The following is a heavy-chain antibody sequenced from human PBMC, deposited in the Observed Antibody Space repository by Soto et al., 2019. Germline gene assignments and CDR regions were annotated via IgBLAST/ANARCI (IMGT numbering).Heavy chain of an antibody. D-gene: IGHD3-16*01. CDR2: IIGSCGTT. Sequence: GGSRRRSCTPSPCNFSNHSISWVRQSPGNGRACVSVIIGSCGTTDYAGHFKCRFSISRDNSKNTLYLQMNSLRAEDTAIYSCAKDLGIITFMYHFGYWGLGTLVTVSS. J-gene: IGHJ4*02. CDR3: AKDLGIITFMYHFGY. CDR1: PCNFSNHS. V-gene: IGHV3-23*01.